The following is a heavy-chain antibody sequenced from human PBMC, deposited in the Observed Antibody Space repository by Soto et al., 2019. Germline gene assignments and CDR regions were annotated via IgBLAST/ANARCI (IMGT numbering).Heavy chain of an antibody. V-gene: IGHV3-9*01. Sequence: EVQLVESGGGLVQPGRSLRLSCAASGFTFDDYAMHWVRQAPGKGLEWVSGISWNSGSIGYADSVKGRFTLSRDTAKNPLYLQMDSLRAEDTAFDYCAKAEEWLVPYFDYWGQGTLVTVSS. D-gene: IGHD6-19*01. J-gene: IGHJ4*02. CDR3: AKAEEWLVPYFDY. CDR2: ISWNSGSI. CDR1: GFTFDDYA.